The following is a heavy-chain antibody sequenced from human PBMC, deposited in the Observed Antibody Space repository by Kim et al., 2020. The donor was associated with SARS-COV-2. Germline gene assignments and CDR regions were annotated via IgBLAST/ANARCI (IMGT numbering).Heavy chain of an antibody. V-gene: IGHV3-13*01. J-gene: IGHJ6*03. CDR3: ARVSYDYVWGSYRSYYYYYMDV. Sequence: GGSLRLSCAASGFTFSSYDMHWVRQATGKGLEWVSAIGTAGDTYYPGSVKGRFTISRENAKNSLYLQMNSLRAGDTAVYYCARVSYDYVWGSYRSYYYYYMDVWGKGTTVTVSS. CDR1: GFTFSSYD. CDR2: IGTAGDT. D-gene: IGHD3-16*02.